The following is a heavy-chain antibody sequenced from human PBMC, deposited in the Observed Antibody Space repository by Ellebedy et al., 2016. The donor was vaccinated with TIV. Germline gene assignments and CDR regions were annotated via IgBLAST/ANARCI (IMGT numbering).Heavy chain of an antibody. V-gene: IGHV3-7*04. CDR3: ARAAAY. Sequence: GASLKISCAASGFTFSTYWMSRVRQAPGKGLEWVANIKEDGSEKHYVDSVKGRFTVSIDNAKNSLYLQMNSLRAEDTAVYYCARAAAYWGQGTLVTVST. CDR1: GFTFSTYW. J-gene: IGHJ4*02. CDR2: IKEDGSEK.